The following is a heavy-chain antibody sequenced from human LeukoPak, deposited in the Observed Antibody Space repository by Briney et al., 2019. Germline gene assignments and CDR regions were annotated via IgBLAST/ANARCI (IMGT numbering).Heavy chain of an antibody. CDR1: GFTFNTYT. Sequence: GGSLRLSCVASGFTFNTYTMNWVRQSPGKGLEWVSSISGNNTYIYYADSVKGRFTISRDNAENSLYLQMNGLRAEDTAVYYCARRGLSGTFGYNWFDPWGQGTLVTVSS. J-gene: IGHJ5*02. V-gene: IGHV3-21*01. CDR3: ARRGLSGTFGYNWFDP. D-gene: IGHD1-26*01. CDR2: ISGNNTYI.